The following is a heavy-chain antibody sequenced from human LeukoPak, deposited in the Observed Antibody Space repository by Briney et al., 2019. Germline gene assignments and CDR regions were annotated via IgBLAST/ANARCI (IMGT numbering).Heavy chain of an antibody. D-gene: IGHD4-23*01. Sequence: PSETLSLTCTVSGYSISSGYYWGWIRQPPGKGLEWIGEINHSGSTNYNPSLKSRVTISVDTSKNQFSLKLNSVTAADTAVYYCATRPTPPYYYYYMDVWGKGTTVTVTS. CDR3: ATRPTPPYYYYYMDV. CDR1: GYSISSGYY. J-gene: IGHJ6*03. V-gene: IGHV4-38-2*02. CDR2: INHSGST.